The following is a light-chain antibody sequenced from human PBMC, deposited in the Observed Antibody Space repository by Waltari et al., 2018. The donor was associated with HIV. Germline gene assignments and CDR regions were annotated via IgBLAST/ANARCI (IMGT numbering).Light chain of an antibody. CDR1: SSNIGSNY. V-gene: IGLV1-47*01. J-gene: IGLJ3*02. CDR3: AAWDVSLSGWV. CDR2: RND. Sequence: QSVLTQPPSAPGTPGQRVTISCSGSSSNIGSNYVSWFQQLPGTAPKLLIYRNDPRRAGVPGRCSGSKAGTSASLANSGLRSENEADEYCAAWDVSLSGWVCGGGTKLTV.